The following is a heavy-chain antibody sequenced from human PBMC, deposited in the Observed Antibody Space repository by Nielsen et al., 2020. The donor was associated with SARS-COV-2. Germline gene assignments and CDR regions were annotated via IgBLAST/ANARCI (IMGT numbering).Heavy chain of an antibody. CDR3: ARGEWAASPLSDYYYYMDV. CDR1: GGTFSSYA. V-gene: IGHV1-69*13. CDR2: IIPIFGTA. D-gene: IGHD6-13*01. J-gene: IGHJ6*03. Sequence: SVKVSCKASGGTFSSYAISWVRQAPGQGLEWMGGIIPIFGTANYAQKFQGRVTITADESTSTAYMELSSLRSEDTAVYYCARGEWAASPLSDYYYYMDVWGKGTTVTDSS.